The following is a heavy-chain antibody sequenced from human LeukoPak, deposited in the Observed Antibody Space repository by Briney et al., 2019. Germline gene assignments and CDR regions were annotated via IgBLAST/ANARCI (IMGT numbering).Heavy chain of an antibody. CDR1: GGSISSYC. CDR2: IYTSGST. J-gene: IGHJ4*02. V-gene: IGHV4-4*07. D-gene: IGHD5-18*01. CDR3: AREADTAMVDY. Sequence: SETLSLTCTVSGGSISSYCWSWIRQPAGKGLEWIGRIYTSGSTNYNPSLKSRVTISVDKSKNQFSLKLSSVTAADTAVYYCAREADTAMVDYWGQGTLVTVSS.